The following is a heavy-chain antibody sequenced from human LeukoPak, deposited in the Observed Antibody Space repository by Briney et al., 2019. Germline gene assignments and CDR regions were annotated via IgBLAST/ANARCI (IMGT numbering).Heavy chain of an antibody. CDR3: ARVVSHGCSDY. D-gene: IGHD3-10*01. CDR1: GVSISGNY. J-gene: IGHJ4*02. CDR2: IFYTGST. V-gene: IGHV4-59*01. Sequence: MSSETLSLTCTVSGVSISGNYWSWIRQAPGKGLEWIGYIFYTGSTVYNPSPQSRVTILLDASKNQFSLKLSSVSAADTAVYCCARVVSHGCSDYWGQGTPVTVSS.